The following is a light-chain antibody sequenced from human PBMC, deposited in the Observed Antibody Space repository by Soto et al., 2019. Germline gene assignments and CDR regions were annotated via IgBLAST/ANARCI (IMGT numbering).Light chain of an antibody. CDR3: QQRSNWPIT. V-gene: IGKV3-11*01. Sequence: EIVLTQSPDTLSLSPGERATLSCRASQSVSSCLAWYQQKPGQAPRLLIYDASNRATGIPARFSGSGSGTDFTLTISSLEPEDFGVYYCQQRSNWPITFGQGTRLEIK. CDR2: DAS. J-gene: IGKJ5*01. CDR1: QSVSSC.